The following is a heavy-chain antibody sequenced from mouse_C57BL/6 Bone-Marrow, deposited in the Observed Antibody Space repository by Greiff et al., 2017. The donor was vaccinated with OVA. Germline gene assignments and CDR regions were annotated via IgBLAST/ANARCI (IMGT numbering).Heavy chain of an antibody. V-gene: IGHV1-55*01. CDR3: ARDYYDYDYFDY. Sequence: QVQLQQPGAELVKPGASVKMSCKASGYTFTSYWITWVKQRPGQGLEWIGDIYPGSGSTNYNEKFKSKATLTVDTSSSTAYMQLSSLTSEDSAVYYCARDYYDYDYFDYGGQGTTLTVSS. D-gene: IGHD2-4*01. CDR2: IYPGSGST. J-gene: IGHJ2*01. CDR1: GYTFTSYW.